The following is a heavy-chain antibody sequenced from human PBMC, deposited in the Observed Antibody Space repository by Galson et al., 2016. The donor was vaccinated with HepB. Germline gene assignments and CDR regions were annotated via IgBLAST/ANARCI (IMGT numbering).Heavy chain of an antibody. Sequence: SLRHSCADSRVTFSRYWMHRVGQVPGKGPVWVSVISGDASLTRDADSVRGRFTISRDNIHNILYLQLNSLRADDTAVYYGVSPLHNDGNSGMAFDVWGQGTMVAVSS. J-gene: IGHJ3*01. CDR2: ISGDASLT. CDR3: VSPLHNDGNSGMAFDV. CDR1: RVTFSRYW. V-gene: IGHV3-74*01. D-gene: IGHD4-23*01.